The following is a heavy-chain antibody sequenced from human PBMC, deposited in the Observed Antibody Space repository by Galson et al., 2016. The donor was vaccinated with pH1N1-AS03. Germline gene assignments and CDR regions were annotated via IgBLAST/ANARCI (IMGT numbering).Heavy chain of an antibody. CDR2: VNTRGDTI. CDR3: VRTWLTNSFDF. J-gene: IGHJ3*01. Sequence: GKGLEWVAFVNTRGDTIHYADSLKGRFTISRDNAKNGLYLQMNSLRAEDSGLYYCVRTWLTNSFDFWGQGTLVTVSS. V-gene: IGHV3-48*03. D-gene: IGHD6-13*01.